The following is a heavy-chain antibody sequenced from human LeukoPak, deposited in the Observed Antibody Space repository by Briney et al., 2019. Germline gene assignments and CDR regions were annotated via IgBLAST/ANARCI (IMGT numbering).Heavy chain of an antibody. D-gene: IGHD6-13*01. Sequence: ASVKVSCKASGYTFTGYYMHWVRQAPGQGLEWMGWINPNSGGTNYAQKFQGRVTMTRDTSISTAYTELSRLRSDDTAVYYCARASPPYSSSWYVGYNWFDPWGQGTLVTVSS. CDR2: INPNSGGT. V-gene: IGHV1-2*02. J-gene: IGHJ5*02. CDR1: GYTFTGYY. CDR3: ARASPPYSSSWYVGYNWFDP.